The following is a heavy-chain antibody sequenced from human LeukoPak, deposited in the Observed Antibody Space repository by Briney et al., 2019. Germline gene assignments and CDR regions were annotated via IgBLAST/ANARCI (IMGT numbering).Heavy chain of an antibody. D-gene: IGHD6-19*01. V-gene: IGHV4-39*01. Sequence: SETLSLTCTVSGGSISSRTYYWAWIRQPPGQGLEWIGNIYYSGSTYYNPSLKSRLTMSVDTSKNQFSLKLRSVTAADTAVYYCARGGYSSGWYHNSYYFDYWGREPWSPSPQ. CDR1: GGSISSRTYY. CDR2: IYYSGST. CDR3: ARGGYSSGWYHNSYYFDY. J-gene: IGHJ4*02.